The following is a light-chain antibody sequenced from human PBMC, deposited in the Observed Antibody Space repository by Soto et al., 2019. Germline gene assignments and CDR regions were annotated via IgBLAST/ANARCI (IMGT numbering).Light chain of an antibody. CDR2: GAS. J-gene: IGKJ1*01. CDR1: QSVSNNY. CDR3: QQYGASPRT. Sequence: EIVLTQSPGSLSLSPGERATLSCRASQSVSNNYLAWYQQKPGQAPRLLIYGASSRAAAIPDRFSGSGSGTEFTLTISRLEPEDFAVYYCQQYGASPRTFGHGTKVEIK. V-gene: IGKV3-20*01.